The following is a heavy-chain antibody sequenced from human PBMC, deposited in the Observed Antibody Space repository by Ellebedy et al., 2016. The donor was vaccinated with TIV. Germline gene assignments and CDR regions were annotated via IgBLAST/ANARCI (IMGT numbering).Heavy chain of an antibody. Sequence: ASVKVSCKVSGYTLTELSIHWVRQAPGKGLEWMGGFDPEDGKSIYAQKFQGRVTMTSDTSISTAYMEVSRLRSDDTAVYYCARVGCSGGSCFHYYGMDVWGQGTTVTVSS. V-gene: IGHV1-24*01. CDR1: GYTLTELS. D-gene: IGHD2-15*01. CDR2: FDPEDGKS. CDR3: ARVGCSGGSCFHYYGMDV. J-gene: IGHJ6*02.